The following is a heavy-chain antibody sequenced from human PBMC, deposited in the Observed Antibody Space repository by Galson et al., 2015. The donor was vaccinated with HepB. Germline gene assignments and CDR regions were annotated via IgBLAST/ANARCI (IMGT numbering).Heavy chain of an antibody. D-gene: IGHD7-27*01. Sequence: SVKVSCKASGYTFTSYGISWVRQAPGQGLEWMGWISAYNGNTNYAQKLQGRVTMTTDTSTSTVYMELSSLRSEDTAVYYCARVLTGDRYGMDVWGQGTTVTVSS. J-gene: IGHJ6*02. CDR1: GYTFTSYG. V-gene: IGHV1-18*01. CDR2: ISAYNGNT. CDR3: ARVLTGDRYGMDV.